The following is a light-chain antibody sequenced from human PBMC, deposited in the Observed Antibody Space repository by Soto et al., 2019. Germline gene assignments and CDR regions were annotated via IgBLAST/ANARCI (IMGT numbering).Light chain of an antibody. CDR1: QSVSSSY. CDR2: GAS. Sequence: EIVFKMSPCTLSLSPGERATLSCRASQSVSSSYLAWYQQKPGQAPRLLIYGASTRATDMPGRFSGRGSGTEFTLTISSLQSEDYAVYYCQQYRNWPRTFCQVTKVAIK. J-gene: IGKJ1*01. CDR3: QQYRNWPRT. V-gene: IGKV3-15*01.